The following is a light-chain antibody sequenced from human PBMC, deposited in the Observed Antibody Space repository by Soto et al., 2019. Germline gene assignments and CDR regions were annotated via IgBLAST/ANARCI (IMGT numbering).Light chain of an antibody. CDR1: QSVSSNY. CDR3: QQYGSSPTWT. V-gene: IGKV3-20*01. Sequence: ESVLTQSPGTLSLSRGERATLSCRASQSVSSNYLAWYQQKPGQAPRLLIYGASTRATGIPDRFSGSGSGTDFTLTISRLEPEDSAVYYCQQYGSSPTWTFGQGTKVEI. CDR2: GAS. J-gene: IGKJ1*01.